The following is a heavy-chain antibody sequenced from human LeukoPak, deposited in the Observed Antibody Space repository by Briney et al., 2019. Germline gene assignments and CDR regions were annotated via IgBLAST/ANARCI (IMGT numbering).Heavy chain of an antibody. CDR3: AKLDDYVWGSYREADAFDI. CDR2: IYSGGST. J-gene: IGHJ3*02. Sequence: GGSLRLSCAASGFTVSSNYMSWVRQAPGKGLEWVSVIYSGGSTYYADSVKGRFTISRDNSKNTLYLQMNSLRAEDTAVYYCAKLDDYVWGSYREADAFDIWGQGTMVTVSS. CDR1: GFTVSSNY. V-gene: IGHV3-66*04. D-gene: IGHD3-16*02.